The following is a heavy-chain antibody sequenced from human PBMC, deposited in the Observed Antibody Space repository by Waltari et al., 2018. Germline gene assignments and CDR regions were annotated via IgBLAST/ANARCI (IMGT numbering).Heavy chain of an antibody. CDR2: MHHSGTT. Sequence: QVQLQESGPGLVKPSETLSLTCAVSGYSISSGYYWSWIRQPPGEGREWIGCMHHSGTTYSNPSLKIRVTISVDTSKNQLPLKLGSVTAAATSVYYCARRVSTGCQYNYFDYWGQGTPVTVSS. V-gene: IGHV4-38-2*01. D-gene: IGHD6-25*01. CDR1: GYSISSGYY. J-gene: IGHJ4*02. CDR3: ARRVSTGCQYNYFDY.